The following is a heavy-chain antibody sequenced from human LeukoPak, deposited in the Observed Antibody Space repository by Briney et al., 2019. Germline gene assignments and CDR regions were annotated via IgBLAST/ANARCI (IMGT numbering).Heavy chain of an antibody. D-gene: IGHD3-9*01. CDR1: GFTFSSYA. CDR2: IWYDGSNK. J-gene: IGHJ5*02. Sequence: GGSLRLSCAASGFTFSSYAMHWVRQAPGKGLEWVAVIWYDGSNKNYADSVKGRFTVSRDNSKNTLYLQMNSLRAEDTAMYYCAREGFYDILTGDQGDWFDPWGQGTLVTVSS. V-gene: IGHV3-33*08. CDR3: AREGFYDILTGDQGDWFDP.